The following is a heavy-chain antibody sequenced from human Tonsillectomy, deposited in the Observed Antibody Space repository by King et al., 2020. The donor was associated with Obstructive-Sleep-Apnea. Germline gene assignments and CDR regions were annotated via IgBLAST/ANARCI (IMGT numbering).Heavy chain of an antibody. J-gene: IGHJ3*02. V-gene: IGHV1-58*01. CDR1: GFTFTSSA. D-gene: IGHD1-7*01. CDR2: IVVGNGNT. Sequence: QLVQSGPEVKKPGTSVKVSCKASGFTFTSSAVQWVRQARGQRLEWRGWIVVGNGNTNHAQKFQERVTITRDMSTSTAYMGLSSLRSEDTAVYYCAAPTGTTYRDAFDIWGQGTMVTVSS. CDR3: AAPTGTTYRDAFDI.